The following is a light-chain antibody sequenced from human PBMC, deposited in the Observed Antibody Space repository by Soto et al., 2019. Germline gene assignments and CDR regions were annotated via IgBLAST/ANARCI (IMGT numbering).Light chain of an antibody. CDR1: GSNIGNNY. CDR2: DND. CDR3: ATWXXXXXXXX. V-gene: IGLV1-51*01. Sequence: QSMLTQPPSVSAAPGQKVTISCSGSGSNIGNNYVSWYRQLPGTAPKLLIYDNDMRPSEIPDRFSASKSGTSATLDITGLQTGDEADYYCATWXXXXXXXXXGGGTKLTXX. J-gene: IGLJ2*01.